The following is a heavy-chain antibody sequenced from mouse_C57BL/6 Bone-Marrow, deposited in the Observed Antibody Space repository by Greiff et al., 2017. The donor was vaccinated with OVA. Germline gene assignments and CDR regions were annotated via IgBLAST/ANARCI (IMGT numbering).Heavy chain of an antibody. Sequence: EVHLVESGGGLVQPGESLKLSCESNEYEFPSHDMSWVRKTPEKRLELVAAINSDGGSTYYPDAMERRFIISRDNTKKTLYLQMSSLRSEDTALYDCARQRYGSSYWYFDVWGTGTTVTVSS. J-gene: IGHJ1*03. D-gene: IGHD1-1*01. V-gene: IGHV5-2*01. CDR1: EYEFPSHD. CDR2: INSDGGST. CDR3: ARQRYGSSYWYFDV.